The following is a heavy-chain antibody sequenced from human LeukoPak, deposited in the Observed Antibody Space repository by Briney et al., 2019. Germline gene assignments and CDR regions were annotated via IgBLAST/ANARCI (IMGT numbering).Heavy chain of an antibody. J-gene: IGHJ4*02. Sequence: PSETLSLTCTVSGGSISSSSCYWGWIRQRPGTGLEWIGSIYYSGSTYYNPSLKSRVTISVDTSKNQFSLKLSSVTAADTAVYYCARTGVLTADYWGQGTLVTVSS. V-gene: IGHV4-39*01. CDR1: GGSISSSSCY. D-gene: IGHD1-14*01. CDR2: IYYSGST. CDR3: ARTGVLTADY.